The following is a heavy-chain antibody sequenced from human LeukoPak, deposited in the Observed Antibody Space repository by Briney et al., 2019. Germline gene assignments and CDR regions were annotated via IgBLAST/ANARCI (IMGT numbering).Heavy chain of an antibody. CDR1: GFTFGDHA. D-gene: IGHD5-18*01. CDR2: IRSKAYRGTT. Sequence: PGRSLRLSCTASGFTFGDHAMSWVRQAPGKGLEWVGFIRSKAYRGTTEYAASVKGRFTISRDDSKSIAYLQMNSLKTEDTAVYCCRGPIQLWLHNGMDVWGQGTTVTVSS. J-gene: IGHJ6*02. CDR3: RGPIQLWLHNGMDV. V-gene: IGHV3-49*04.